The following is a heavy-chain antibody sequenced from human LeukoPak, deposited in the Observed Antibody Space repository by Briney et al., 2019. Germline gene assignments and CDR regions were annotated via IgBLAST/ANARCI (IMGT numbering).Heavy chain of an antibody. CDR1: GGSXSGYY. Sequence: SETLSLTXXXYGGSXSGYYWSWIRQPPGKGLEWIGEINHSGSTNYNPSLKSRVTISVDTSKNQFSLKLSSVTAADTAVYYCATATYFDYWGQGTLVTVSS. J-gene: IGHJ4*02. V-gene: IGHV4-34*01. CDR2: INHSGST. D-gene: IGHD2-15*01. CDR3: ATATYFDY.